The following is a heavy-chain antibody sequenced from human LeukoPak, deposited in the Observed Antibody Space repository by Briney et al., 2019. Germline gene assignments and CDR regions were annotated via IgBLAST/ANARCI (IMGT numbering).Heavy chain of an antibody. Sequence: GGSLRLSCAASGFTVSSNYMSWVRQAPGKGLEWVSVIYSDGSTYYADSVKGRFTISRDNSKNTLYLQMNSLRAEDTAVYYCARKTDSGGQGDYWGPGTLVTVSS. CDR3: ARKTDSGGQGDY. CDR1: GFTVSSNY. CDR2: IYSDGST. J-gene: IGHJ4*02. V-gene: IGHV3-66*01. D-gene: IGHD3-22*01.